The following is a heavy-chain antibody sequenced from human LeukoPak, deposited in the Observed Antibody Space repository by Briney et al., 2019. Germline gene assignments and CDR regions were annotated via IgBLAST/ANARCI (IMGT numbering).Heavy chain of an antibody. D-gene: IGHD3-3*01. V-gene: IGHV4-39*07. CDR2: IYYTGAT. CDR3: ARDIPSGYHDH. CDR1: DGSIGSGVYH. Sequence: SETLSLTCTVSDGSIGSGVYHWGWVRQSPGEGLEWIASIYYTGATYYNPSLKGRVAISLDTSKNQFSLKMESVTAADTAIYYCARDIPSGYHDHWGQGTLVTVSS. J-gene: IGHJ5*02.